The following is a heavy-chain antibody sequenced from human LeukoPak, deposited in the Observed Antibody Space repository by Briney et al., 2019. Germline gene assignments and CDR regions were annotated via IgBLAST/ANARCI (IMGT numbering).Heavy chain of an antibody. CDR3: ARVGSLRIQLWSPSDY. CDR2: ISSSSSYI. Sequence: GGSLRLSCAASGFTFSSYSMKWVRQAPGKGVEWVSSISSSSSYIYYADSVKGRFTISRDNAKNSLYLQMNSLRAEDTAVYYCARVGSLRIQLWSPSDYWGQGTLVTVSS. CDR1: GFTFSSYS. D-gene: IGHD5-18*01. V-gene: IGHV3-21*01. J-gene: IGHJ4*02.